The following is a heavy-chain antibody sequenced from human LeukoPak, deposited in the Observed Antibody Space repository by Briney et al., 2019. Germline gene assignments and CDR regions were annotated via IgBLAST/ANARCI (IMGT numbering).Heavy chain of an antibody. J-gene: IGHJ4*02. CDR3: ARGPSGYHNT. CDR2: ITSSGSPT. CDR1: GFTFSAYN. Sequence: GGSLRLSCTASGFTFSAYNMDWLRQAPGKGLEWVSYITSSGSPTYYADSVKGRFTISRDNAKNSLYLQMNSLRAEDTAVYYCARGPSGYHNTGGQGTLVTVSS. D-gene: IGHD5-12*01. V-gene: IGHV3-48*04.